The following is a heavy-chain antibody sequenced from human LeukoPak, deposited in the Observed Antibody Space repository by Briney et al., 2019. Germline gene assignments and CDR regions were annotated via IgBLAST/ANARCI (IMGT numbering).Heavy chain of an antibody. J-gene: IGHJ4*02. CDR2: ISGSGGST. Sequence: GGSLRLSCAASGFTFSSYAMSWVRQAPGKGLEWVSSISGSGGSTYYTDSVKGRFTISRDNSKNTLHPRMNSLRAEDTAVYYCAKGVVPAAYRYYFDYWGQGTLVTVSS. D-gene: IGHD2-2*01. CDR3: AKGVVPAAYRYYFDY. V-gene: IGHV3-23*01. CDR1: GFTFSSYA.